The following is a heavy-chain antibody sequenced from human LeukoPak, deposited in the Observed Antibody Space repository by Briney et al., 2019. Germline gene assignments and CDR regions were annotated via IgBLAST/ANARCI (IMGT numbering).Heavy chain of an antibody. J-gene: IGHJ4*02. D-gene: IGHD6-13*01. CDR1: GYTFTSYG. Sequence: GASVKVSCKASGYTFTSYGISWVRQAPGQGLEWMGWISAYNGNTNYAQKLQGRVTMTTDTSTGTAYMELRSLRSDDTAVYYCARAAAGIAAAELDYWGQGTLVTVSS. CDR3: ARAAAGIAAAELDY. CDR2: ISAYNGNT. V-gene: IGHV1-18*01.